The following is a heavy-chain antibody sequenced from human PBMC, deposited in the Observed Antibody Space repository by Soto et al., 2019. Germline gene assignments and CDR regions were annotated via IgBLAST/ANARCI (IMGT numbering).Heavy chain of an antibody. CDR1: GGSISSNSYY. J-gene: IGHJ4*02. Sequence: QLQLQESGPGLVKPSETQSLTCTVSGGSISSNSYYWAWIRQPPGKGLEWIGSGYHGGNTYYNPSHKSRVTISVDPSTTRFSLQLNCVTASETAVYYCARHLSGYGYLYFEYWGQGILVTVSS. CDR2: GYHGGNT. D-gene: IGHD5-18*01. CDR3: ARHLSGYGYLYFEY. V-gene: IGHV4-39*01.